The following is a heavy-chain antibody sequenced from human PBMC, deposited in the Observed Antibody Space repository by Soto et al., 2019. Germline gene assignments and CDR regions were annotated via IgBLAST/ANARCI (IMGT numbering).Heavy chain of an antibody. CDR1: GFTFSSYW. V-gene: IGHV3-7*01. CDR2: IKQDGSEK. J-gene: IGHJ6*03. CDR3: ARDVWDCSGGSCYSPYYYYYYMDV. D-gene: IGHD2-15*01. Sequence: GGSLRLSCAASGFTFSSYWMSWVRQAPGKGLEWVANIKQDGSEKYYVDSVKGRFTISRDNAKNSLYLQMNSRRAEDTAVYYCARDVWDCSGGSCYSPYYYYYYMDVWGKGTTVTVSS.